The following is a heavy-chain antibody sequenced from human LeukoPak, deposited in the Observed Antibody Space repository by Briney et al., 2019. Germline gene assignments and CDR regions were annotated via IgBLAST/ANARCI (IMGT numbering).Heavy chain of an antibody. V-gene: IGHV1-69*04. D-gene: IGHD6-19*01. CDR1: GGTFSSYA. J-gene: IGHJ5*02. CDR2: IIPILGIA. Sequence: SVTVSCKASGGTFSSYAISWVRQAPGQGLEWMGRIIPILGIANYAQKFQGRVTITADKSTSTAYMELSSLRSEDTAVYYCARGGIVVNWFDPWGQGTLVTVSS. CDR3: ARGGIVVNWFDP.